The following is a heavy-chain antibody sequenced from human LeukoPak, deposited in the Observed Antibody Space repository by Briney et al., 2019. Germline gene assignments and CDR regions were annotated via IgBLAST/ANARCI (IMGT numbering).Heavy chain of an antibody. CDR2: IYQSGST. Sequence: PSETLSLTCTVSGYSISSGYYWGWIRQPPGKGLEWIGSIYQSGSTYYNPSLKSRVTISVDTSKNQFSLKLSSVTAADTAVYYCARPQGGIPNWFDPWGQGTLVTVSS. D-gene: IGHD2-15*01. CDR1: GYSISSGYY. CDR3: ARPQGGIPNWFDP. J-gene: IGHJ5*02. V-gene: IGHV4-38-2*02.